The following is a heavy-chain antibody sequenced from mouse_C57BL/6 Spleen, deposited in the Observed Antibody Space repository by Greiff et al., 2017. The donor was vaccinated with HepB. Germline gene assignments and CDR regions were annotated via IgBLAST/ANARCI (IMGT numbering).Heavy chain of an antibody. J-gene: IGHJ4*01. D-gene: IGHD1-1*01. CDR2: IWRGGST. CDR3: AKILYSYGGNYDAMDD. Sequence: QVQLKESGPGLVQPSQSLSITCTVSGFSLTSYGVHWVRQSPGKGLEWLGVIWRGGSTDYNAAFMSRLSITKDNSKSQVFFKMNSLQADDTAIYYCAKILYSYGGNYDAMDDWGQGTSVTVSS. V-gene: IGHV2-5*01. CDR1: GFSLTSYG.